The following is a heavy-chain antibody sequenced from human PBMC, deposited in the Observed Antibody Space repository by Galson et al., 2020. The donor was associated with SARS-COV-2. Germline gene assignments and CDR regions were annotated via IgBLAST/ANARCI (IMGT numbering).Heavy chain of an antibody. J-gene: IGHJ6*02. Sequence: GESLKISCATSGFSFSSYDMHWVRQAPGKGLEWVAIIAHDGSTSFYADSVKGRFIISRDNSNSTVYLHMSSLRSEDTALYFCAKAVIAPRHSAVVHYYYGMDVWGQGTTVTVSS. CDR2: IAHDGSTS. CDR1: GFSFSSYD. D-gene: IGHD2-15*01. CDR3: AKAVIAPRHSAVVHYYYGMDV. V-gene: IGHV3-30*02.